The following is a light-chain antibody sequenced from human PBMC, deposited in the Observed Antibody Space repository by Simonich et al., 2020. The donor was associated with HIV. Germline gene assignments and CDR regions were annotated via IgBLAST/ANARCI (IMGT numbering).Light chain of an antibody. CDR3: QQYNSYTWT. J-gene: IGKJ1*01. V-gene: IGKV1-5*03. Sequence: DIQLTQSPSTLSASVGERVTLTCRASPEIISWLAWYPQKTGKAPKLHIYKASSLKSGVPSRFSGSGSGTEFTLTISSLQPDDFATYFCQQYNSYTWTFGQGTKVEIK. CDR2: KAS. CDR1: PEIISW.